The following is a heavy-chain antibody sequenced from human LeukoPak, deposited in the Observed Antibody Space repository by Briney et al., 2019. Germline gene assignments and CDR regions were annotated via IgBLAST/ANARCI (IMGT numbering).Heavy chain of an antibody. D-gene: IGHD1-1*01. CDR3: ATHWRGR. Sequence: GGSWRLSGAASGFSLSGYWMSWVRQAPGKGPEWVANIKEDGSRRYYSESVRGRFTISRDNSENSLYLQMNSLRAEDTAVYYCATHWRGRWGQGTLVTVSS. V-gene: IGHV3-7*03. J-gene: IGHJ4*02. CDR1: GFSLSGYW. CDR2: IKEDGSRR.